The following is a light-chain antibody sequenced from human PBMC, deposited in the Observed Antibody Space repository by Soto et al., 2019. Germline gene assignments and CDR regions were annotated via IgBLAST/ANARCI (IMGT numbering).Light chain of an antibody. Sequence: IQLTQSPSSLSASVGDRVTITCGASQGISSYLTWYQQKPGKAPKLLIYAASTLHSGVPSKFSGSGSGTDFTLTISSLQPEDFATYYCQQLNSYPLTFGGGTKVEIK. V-gene: IGKV1-9*01. J-gene: IGKJ4*01. CDR3: QQLNSYPLT. CDR2: AAS. CDR1: QGISSY.